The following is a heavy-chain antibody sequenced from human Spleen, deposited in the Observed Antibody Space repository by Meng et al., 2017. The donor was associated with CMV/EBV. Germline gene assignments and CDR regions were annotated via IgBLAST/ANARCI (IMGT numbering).Heavy chain of an antibody. CDR1: GFSFSIYS. Sequence: GESLKISCAASGFSFSIYSMNWVRQAPGKGLEWVSSISSSGGDIYYADSLKGRFTISRDNAKNSLYLQMNSLRAEDTAVYYCAREDIVVVPAATWGFDPWGQGTLVTVSS. CDR2: ISSSGGDI. CDR3: AREDIVVVPAATWGFDP. D-gene: IGHD2-2*01. J-gene: IGHJ5*02. V-gene: IGHV3-21*01.